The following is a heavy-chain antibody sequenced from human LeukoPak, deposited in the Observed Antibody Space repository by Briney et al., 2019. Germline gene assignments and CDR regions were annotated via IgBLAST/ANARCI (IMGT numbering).Heavy chain of an antibody. D-gene: IGHD1-26*01. CDR2: MNPNSGNT. CDR1: GYTFTDYD. V-gene: IGHV1-8*03. J-gene: IGHJ4*02. Sequence: ASVKVSCKASGYTFTDYDINWVRQATGQGLEWMAWMNPNSGNTGFAQKFQGRVTLTRDTSISTAHMELSSLRYEDTAVYYCARGTVGATAWGQGTLVTVSS. CDR3: ARGTVGATA.